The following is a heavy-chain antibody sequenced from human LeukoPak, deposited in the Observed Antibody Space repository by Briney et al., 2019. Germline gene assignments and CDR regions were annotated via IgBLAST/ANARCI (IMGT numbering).Heavy chain of an antibody. Sequence: PGRSLRLSCAASGFTFSSYAMHWVRQAPGKGLEWVAVRSYDGSNKYYADSVKGRFTISRDNSKNTLYLQMNSLRAEDTAVYYCARAGSSFNYYYYYGMDVWGQGTTVTVSS. J-gene: IGHJ6*02. CDR2: RSYDGSNK. D-gene: IGHD6-6*01. CDR3: ARAGSSFNYYYYYGMDV. CDR1: GFTFSSYA. V-gene: IGHV3-30-3*01.